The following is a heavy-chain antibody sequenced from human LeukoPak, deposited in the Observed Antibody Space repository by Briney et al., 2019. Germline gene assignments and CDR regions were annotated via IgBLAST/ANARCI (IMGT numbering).Heavy chain of an antibody. CDR2: IYYSGST. J-gene: IGHJ4*02. D-gene: IGHD2-2*01. V-gene: IGHV4-59*12. CDR1: GGSISSYY. Sequence: SETLSLTCTVSGGSISSYYWSWIRQPPGKGLEWIGYIYYSGSTNYNPSLKSRVTISVDTSKNQFSLKLSSVTAADTAVYYCARAPPGYCSSTSCFRSVIDYWGQGTLVTVSS. CDR3: ARAPPGYCSSTSCFRSVIDY.